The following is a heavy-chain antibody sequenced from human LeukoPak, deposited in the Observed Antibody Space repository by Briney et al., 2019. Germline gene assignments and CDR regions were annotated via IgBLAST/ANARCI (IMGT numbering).Heavy chain of an antibody. Sequence: PGGSLRLSCAASGFTFSSYGMHWVRQAPGKGLEWVAVIWYDGSNKYYADSVKGRFTISRDNSKNTLFLQMSSLRADDTAVYYCAKDDGSGSYSDNWGQGALVTVSS. CDR1: GFTFSSYG. J-gene: IGHJ4*02. V-gene: IGHV3-33*06. CDR3: AKDDGSGSYSDN. D-gene: IGHD3-10*01. CDR2: IWYDGSNK.